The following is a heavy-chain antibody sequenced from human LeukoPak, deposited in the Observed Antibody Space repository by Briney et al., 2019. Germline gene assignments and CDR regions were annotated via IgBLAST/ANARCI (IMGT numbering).Heavy chain of an antibody. CDR2: TSYDGSNK. CDR1: GFPFSSYV. D-gene: IGHD3-22*01. CDR3: ARGDDTSGYFYSHFDY. V-gene: IGHV3-30-3*01. J-gene: IGHJ4*02. Sequence: GGSLRLSCAASGFPFSSYVMHRVRQAPGKGLEWVSFTSYDGSNKYYADSVKGRFTISRDNSKNTLDLQMNSLRAEDTAMYYCARGDDTSGYFYSHFDYWGQGTLVTVSS.